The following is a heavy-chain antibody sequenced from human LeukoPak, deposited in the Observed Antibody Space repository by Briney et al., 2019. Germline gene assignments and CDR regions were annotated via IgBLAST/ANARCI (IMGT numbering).Heavy chain of an antibody. V-gene: IGHV4-39*01. CDR2: IYYSGST. CDR1: GGSLSSRSFY. Sequence: SETLSLTCTVPGGSLSSRSFYWGWIRQPPGKGLEWIGSIYYSGSTYYNPSFKSRVTISVDTSKNQFSLKLSSVTAADTAVYYCARRITMVRGVISRGVFDPWGQGTLVTVSS. J-gene: IGHJ5*02. CDR3: ARRITMVRGVISRGVFDP. D-gene: IGHD3-10*01.